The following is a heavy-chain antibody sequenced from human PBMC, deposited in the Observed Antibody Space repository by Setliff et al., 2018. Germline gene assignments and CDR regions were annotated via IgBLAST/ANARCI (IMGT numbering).Heavy chain of an antibody. D-gene: IGHD4-4*01. CDR2: IYTSGST. Sequence: PSETLSLTCTVSGGSISSGSFYWSWIRQPAGKGLEWIGYIYTSGSTNYNPSLKSRVTISLDTSKNQFSLKLSFVTAADTAVYYCSRGPSKVQFDTWGRGIPVTVSS. V-gene: IGHV4-61*09. CDR1: GGSISSGSFY. J-gene: IGHJ5*02. CDR3: SRGPSKVQFDT.